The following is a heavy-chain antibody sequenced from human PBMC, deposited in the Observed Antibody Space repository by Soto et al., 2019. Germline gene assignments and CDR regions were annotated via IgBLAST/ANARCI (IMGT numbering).Heavy chain of an antibody. V-gene: IGHV4-59*01. CDR1: GGSISSFY. Sequence: QVQLQESGPGLVKPSETLSLNCTVSGGSISSFYWSGVRQTPGKGLEWIGYISYSGSTNYNPSLNSRVTISVDTSKKQFSLKLTSVTTADTAVYYCTRRQGSYLDQWGQGTLVTVSS. CDR3: TRRQGSYLDQ. J-gene: IGHJ4*02. CDR2: ISYSGST. D-gene: IGHD2-15*01.